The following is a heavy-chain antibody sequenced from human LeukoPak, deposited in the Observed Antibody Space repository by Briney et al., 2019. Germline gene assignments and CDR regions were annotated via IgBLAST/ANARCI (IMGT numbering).Heavy chain of an antibody. D-gene: IGHD1-26*01. CDR2: ISSSSSYI. V-gene: IGHV3-21*01. J-gene: IGHJ4*02. Sequence: GGSLRLSCAASGFTLSSYSMNWVRQAPGKGLEWVSSISSSSSYIYYADSVKGRFTISRDNAKNSLYLQMNSLRAEDTAVYYCGRDSVYSGDFAYWGQGPLVTFSS. CDR1: GFTLSSYS. CDR3: GRDSVYSGDFAY.